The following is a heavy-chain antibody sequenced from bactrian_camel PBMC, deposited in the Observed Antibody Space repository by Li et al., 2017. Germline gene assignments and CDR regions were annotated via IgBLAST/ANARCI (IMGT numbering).Heavy chain of an antibody. CDR1: GHSRGSNC. Sequence: HVQLVESGGGSVQAGGSLRLSCKVSGHSRGSNCVGWYRLPPGRAPAEREGIAVIRRSGGETWYAGSVKGRFTISQDSARNTVYLQLDSLKSEDTALYYCATGRWYSSNWGQGTQVTVS. D-gene: IGHD2*01. V-gene: IGHV3-3*01. CDR2: IRRSGGET. CDR3: ATGRWYSSN. J-gene: IGHJ4*01.